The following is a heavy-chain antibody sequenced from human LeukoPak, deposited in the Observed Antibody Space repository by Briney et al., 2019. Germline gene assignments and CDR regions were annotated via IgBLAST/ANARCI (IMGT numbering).Heavy chain of an antibody. CDR3: ARDGTAAGTILGFDY. CDR2: IYSGGST. D-gene: IGHD6-13*01. V-gene: IGHV3-66*02. Sequence: GGSLRLSCAASGFTVSSNYMSWVRQAPGKGLEWVSVIYSGGSTYYADSVKGRFTISRDNSKNTLYLQMNSLRAEDTAVYYCARDGTAAGTILGFDYWGQGTLVTVSS. CDR1: GFTVSSNY. J-gene: IGHJ4*02.